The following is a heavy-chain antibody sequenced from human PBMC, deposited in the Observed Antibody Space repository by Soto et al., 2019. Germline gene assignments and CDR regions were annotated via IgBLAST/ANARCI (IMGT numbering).Heavy chain of an antibody. Sequence: VSLRLSCAASGFKFSNYAMSWVRQAPGKGLEWVSLISATGCGTYYADSVKGRFTISRDNSHNTLYLQVHSLTAEDTAVYYCAKDRRAGGNSAFYFDFWGQGAQVTVSS. CDR2: ISATGCGT. J-gene: IGHJ4*02. D-gene: IGHD3-16*01. CDR3: AKDRRAGGNSAFYFDF. CDR1: GFKFSNYA. V-gene: IGHV3-23*01.